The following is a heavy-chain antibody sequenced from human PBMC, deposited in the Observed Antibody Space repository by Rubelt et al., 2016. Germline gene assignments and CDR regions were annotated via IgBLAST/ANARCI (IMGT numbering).Heavy chain of an antibody. J-gene: IGHJ4*02. CDR1: GYSISSGYY. CDR2: IYHSGST. CDR3: ARVTPIYCSSTSCRDY. Sequence: QVQLQESGPGLVKPSETLSLTCTVSGYSISSGYYWGWIRQPPGKGLEWIGSIYHSGSTYYNPSLKSRVTISVDTSKNQFSRKLKSVTAADTAVYYCARVTPIYCSSTSCRDYWGQGTLVTVSS. D-gene: IGHD2-2*01. V-gene: IGHV4-38-2*02.